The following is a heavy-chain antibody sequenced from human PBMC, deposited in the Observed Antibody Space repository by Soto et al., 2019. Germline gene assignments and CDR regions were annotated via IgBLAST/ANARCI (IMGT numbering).Heavy chain of an antibody. CDR2: FYYTGST. J-gene: IGHJ4*02. CDR1: GGSFSSGNYY. CDR3: ARSMHYSDGSNYSPFDY. D-gene: IGHD3-22*01. V-gene: IGHV4-61*01. Sequence: SETLSLTCTVSGGSFSSGNYYWSWIRQPPGKGLEWIGYFYYTGSTNYNPSLKSRVTISIDASKNQFSLRLSSVTAADTAVYFCARSMHYSDGSNYSPFDYWGQGTLVTVSS.